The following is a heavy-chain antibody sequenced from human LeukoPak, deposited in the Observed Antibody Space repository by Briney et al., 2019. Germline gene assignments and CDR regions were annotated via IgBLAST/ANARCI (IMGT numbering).Heavy chain of an antibody. V-gene: IGHV4-59*08. CDR3: ARHSNGDYDRYFDY. CDR1: GGSISSYY. D-gene: IGHD4-17*01. J-gene: IGHJ4*02. Sequence: SSETLSLTCTVSGGSISSYYWSWIRQPPGKGLEWIGYMHYSGKTNHNPSLKSRVTISVDTSKNQFSLKLSSVTAADTAVYYCARHSNGDYDRYFDYWGQGTLVTVSS. CDR2: MHYSGKT.